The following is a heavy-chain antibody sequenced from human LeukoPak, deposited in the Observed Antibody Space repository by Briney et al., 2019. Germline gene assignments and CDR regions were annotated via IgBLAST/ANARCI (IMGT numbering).Heavy chain of an antibody. CDR2: IKSKTDGGTT. CDR1: GFTFSNAW. D-gene: IGHD3-9*01. J-gene: IGHJ6*02. CDR3: TTDDWSPLGAHGMDV. Sequence: GGSLRLSCAASGFTFSNAWMSWVRQAPGKGLEWVGRIKSKTDGGTTDYAAPVKGRFTISRDDSKNTLYLQMNSLKTEDTAVYYCTTDDWSPLGAHGMDVWGQGTTVTVSS. V-gene: IGHV3-15*01.